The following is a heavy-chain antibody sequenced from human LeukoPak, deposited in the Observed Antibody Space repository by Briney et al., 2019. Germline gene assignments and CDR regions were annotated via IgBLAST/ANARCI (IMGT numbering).Heavy chain of an antibody. V-gene: IGHV4-31*03. D-gene: IGHD3-3*01. CDR3: AREGPSFGVTPPPI. J-gene: IGHJ3*02. Sequence: PSETLSLSCTVSGGSISSGGYYWSWIRQHPGKGLEWIGYIYYSGSTYYNPSLKSRVTISVDTSKNQISLKLSSVTAADTAVYYCAREGPSFGVTPPPIWGQGTMVTVSS. CDR2: IYYSGST. CDR1: GGSISSGGYY.